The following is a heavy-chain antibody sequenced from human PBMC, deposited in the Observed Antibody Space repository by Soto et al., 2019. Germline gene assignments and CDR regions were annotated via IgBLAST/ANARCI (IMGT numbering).Heavy chain of an antibody. V-gene: IGHV1-3*01. CDR2: INAGNGNT. J-gene: IGHJ5*02. CDR3: AREGAVAGLNWFDP. D-gene: IGHD6-19*01. CDR1: GYTFTSYA. Sequence: ASVKVSCKASGYTFTSYAMHWVRQAPGQRLEWMGWINAGNGNTKYSQKFQGRVTITRDTSASTAYMELSSLRSEDTAVYYRAREGAVAGLNWFDPWRQGTLVTVSS.